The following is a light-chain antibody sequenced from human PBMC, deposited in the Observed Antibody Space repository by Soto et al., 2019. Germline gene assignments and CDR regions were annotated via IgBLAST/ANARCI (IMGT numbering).Light chain of an antibody. Sequence: QSVLTQPPSVSGAPGQRVTISCTGSSSNIVAGYGVHWYQQLPGTAPKLLIYGNTNRPSGVPDRFSGSKSGTSASLAITGLQAEDEADYYCQSYDSSLSGYVFGTGTKVTVL. V-gene: IGLV1-40*01. J-gene: IGLJ1*01. CDR1: SSNIVAGYG. CDR2: GNT. CDR3: QSYDSSLSGYV.